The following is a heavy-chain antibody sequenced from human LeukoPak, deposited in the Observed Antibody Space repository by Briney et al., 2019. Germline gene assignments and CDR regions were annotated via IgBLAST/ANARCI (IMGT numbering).Heavy chain of an antibody. V-gene: IGHV3-74*01. D-gene: IGHD1-20*01. Sequence: PGGSLRLSCAASGFTFSKSWMYWVRQSPEKGLVWVSGISPNGREIRYTDSVKGRFTISRDNARNTLYLQMKSLRADDTAIYYCATYNWGYDVDYWGEGSLVTVSS. J-gene: IGHJ4*02. CDR3: ATYNWGYDVDY. CDR2: ISPNGREI. CDR1: GFTFSKSW.